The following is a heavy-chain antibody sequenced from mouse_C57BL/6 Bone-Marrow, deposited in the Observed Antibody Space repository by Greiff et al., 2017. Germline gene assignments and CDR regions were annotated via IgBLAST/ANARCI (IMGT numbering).Heavy chain of an antibody. J-gene: IGHJ2*01. CDR2: IHPNSGST. V-gene: IGHV1-64*01. CDR3: ARDWDLYYFDY. Sequence: QVQLQQPGAELVKPGASVKLSCKASGYTFTSYWMHWVKQRPGQGLAWIGMIHPNSGSTNYNEKFKSKATLTVDKSSSTAYMQLSSLTSEDSAFYYCARDWDLYYFDYWGQGTTLTVSS. D-gene: IGHD4-1*01. CDR1: GYTFTSYW.